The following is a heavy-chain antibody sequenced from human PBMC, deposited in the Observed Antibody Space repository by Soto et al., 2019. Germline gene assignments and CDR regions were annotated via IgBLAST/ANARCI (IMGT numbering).Heavy chain of an antibody. Sequence: QVQLEQSGAEVKKPGASVKVSCKASGYTFTSYGISWVRQAPGQGLEWMGWISAYNGKTNYAQKLQGRVTMTTDTSTRTAYMELRSLRSDDTAVYDCARLTMAQDAFDIWGQGTMVTVSS. CDR2: ISAYNGKT. V-gene: IGHV1-18*01. CDR1: GYTFTSYG. D-gene: IGHD3-10*01. J-gene: IGHJ3*02. CDR3: ARLTMAQDAFDI.